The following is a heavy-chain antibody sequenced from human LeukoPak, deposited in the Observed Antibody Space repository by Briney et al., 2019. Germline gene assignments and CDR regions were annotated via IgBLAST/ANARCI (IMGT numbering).Heavy chain of an antibody. CDR3: AGSRSGYYDYYYMDV. Sequence: PSETLSLTCAVYGGSFSGYYWSWIRQPPGKGLEWIGSIFYSGSTYYNPSLKSRVTISVDTSKNQFSLKLSSVNAADTAVYYCAGSRSGYYDYYYMDVWGKGTTVTVSS. J-gene: IGHJ6*03. D-gene: IGHD3-22*01. V-gene: IGHV4-34*12. CDR1: GGSFSGYY. CDR2: IFYSGST.